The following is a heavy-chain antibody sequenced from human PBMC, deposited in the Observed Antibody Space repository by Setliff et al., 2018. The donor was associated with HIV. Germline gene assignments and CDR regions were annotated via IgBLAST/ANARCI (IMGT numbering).Heavy chain of an antibody. J-gene: IGHJ3*01. CDR2: EHWWTA. Sequence: SETLSLTCSVSGDSISSGSYFWGWIRQTPGKGSGVDWQHEHWWTAYNNLSLQDRLTISIDTSRSLFSLTLRSVTAADTGVYYCARHKVLLFSWVAFDVWGLGTLVTVSS. D-gene: IGHD3-16*01. V-gene: IGHV4-39*01. CDR3: ARHKVLLFSWVAFDV. CDR1: GDSISSGSYF.